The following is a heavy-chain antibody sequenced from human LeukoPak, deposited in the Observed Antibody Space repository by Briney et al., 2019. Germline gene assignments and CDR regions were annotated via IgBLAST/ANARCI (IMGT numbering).Heavy chain of an antibody. J-gene: IGHJ6*03. Sequence: SETLSLTCTVSGGSISSSSYYWGWIRQPPGKGLEWIGSIYYSGSTYYNPSLKSRVTISVDKSKNQFSLKLSSVTAADTAVYYCARDLNYMDVWGKGTTVTISS. CDR2: IYYSGST. CDR1: GGSISSSSYY. CDR3: ARDLNYMDV. V-gene: IGHV4-39*07.